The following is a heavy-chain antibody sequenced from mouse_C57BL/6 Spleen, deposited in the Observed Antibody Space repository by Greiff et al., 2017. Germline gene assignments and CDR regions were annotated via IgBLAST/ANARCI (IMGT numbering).Heavy chain of an antibody. Sequence: EVQLVESGGGLVKPGGSLQLSCAASGFTFSSYAMSWVRQTPEKRLEWFATFRDGGSYTYYPDNEKGRFTRSRDNAKNNLYLQVSHLKSEYTAMYYCARTGYGSSYDYWGQGTTLTVSS. CDR2: FRDGGSYT. D-gene: IGHD1-1*01. CDR1: GFTFSSYA. J-gene: IGHJ2*01. V-gene: IGHV5-4*01. CDR3: ARTGYGSSYDY.